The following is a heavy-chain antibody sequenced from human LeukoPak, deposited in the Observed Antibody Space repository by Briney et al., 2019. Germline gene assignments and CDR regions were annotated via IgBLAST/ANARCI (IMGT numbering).Heavy chain of an antibody. D-gene: IGHD4-17*01. J-gene: IGHJ4*02. CDR1: GGSFNGYY. V-gene: IGHV4-34*01. Sequence: SETLSLTCAVYGGSFNGYYWSWIRQPPGKGLEWIGEINHSGSTNYNPSLKSRVTISVDTSKNQFSLKLSSVTAADTAVYYCARGLNRNDYGDYGYWGQGTLVTVSS. CDR3: ARGLNRNDYGDYGY. CDR2: INHSGST.